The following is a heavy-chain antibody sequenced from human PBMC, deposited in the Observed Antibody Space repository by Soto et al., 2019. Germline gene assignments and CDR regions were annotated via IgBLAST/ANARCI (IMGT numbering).Heavy chain of an antibody. CDR1: GASISSDDYS. D-gene: IGHD3-9*01. Sequence: PSETLSLTCAVSGASISSDDYSWSWIRQPPGKGLECIGYIYHGGSTYYNPSLKSRVTISVDRSKNQFSLKLTSVTAADTAVYFCARGHTYDILTGYYLDSWGQGTLVTV. V-gene: IGHV4-30-2*01. CDR2: IYHGGST. J-gene: IGHJ4*02. CDR3: ARGHTYDILTGYYLDS.